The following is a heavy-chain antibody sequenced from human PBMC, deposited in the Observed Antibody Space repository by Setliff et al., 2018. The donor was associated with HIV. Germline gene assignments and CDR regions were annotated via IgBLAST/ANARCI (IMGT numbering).Heavy chain of an antibody. Sequence: SETLSLTCTVSGGSIKSSSYYWGWIRQPPGKGLEWIGSIYYSGNTYYNPSLKSRVTISLDTSRNQFSLRLSSVTAADTAIYYCAREQTTETTMGFAFDIWGQGTVVTVSS. CDR1: GGSIKSSSYY. CDR3: AREQTTETTMGFAFDI. V-gene: IGHV4-39*07. D-gene: IGHD4-17*01. J-gene: IGHJ3*02. CDR2: IYYSGNT.